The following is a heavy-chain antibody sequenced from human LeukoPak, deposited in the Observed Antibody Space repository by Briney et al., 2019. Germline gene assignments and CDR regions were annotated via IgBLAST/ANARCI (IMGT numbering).Heavy chain of an antibody. V-gene: IGHV4-4*07. J-gene: IGHJ6*03. CDR3: ARAKTPYCSSTSCYAVGDYYYYYYMDV. D-gene: IGHD2-2*01. CDR1: GGSISSYY. CDR2: IYTSGST. Sequence: SETLSLTCTVSGGSISSYYWSWIRQPAGKGLEWIGRIYTSGSTNYNPSLKSRVTMSVDTSKNQFSLKLSSVTAADTAVYYCARAKTPYCSSTSCYAVGDYYYYYYMDVWGKGTTVTVSS.